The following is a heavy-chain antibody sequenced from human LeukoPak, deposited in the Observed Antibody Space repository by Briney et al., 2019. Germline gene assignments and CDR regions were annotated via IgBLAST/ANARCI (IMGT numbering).Heavy chain of an antibody. D-gene: IGHD5-24*01. CDR1: GIILRSHW. J-gene: IGHJ4*02. CDR2: INSDGSST. V-gene: IGHV3-74*01. Sequence: GALRLSWAASGIILRSHWMHRVRQAPGEGLVWVSRINSDGSSTSYADSVKGRFTISRDNAKNTLYLQMNSLRAEDTAVYYCARHRDLDYWGQGTLVTVSS. CDR3: ARHRDLDY.